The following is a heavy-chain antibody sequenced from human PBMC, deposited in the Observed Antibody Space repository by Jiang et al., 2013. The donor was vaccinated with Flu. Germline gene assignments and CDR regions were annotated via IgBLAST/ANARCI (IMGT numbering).Heavy chain of an antibody. J-gene: IGHJ4*02. CDR1: GFTFSSYG. Sequence: ASGFTFSSYGMHWVRQAPGKGLEWVAVISYDGSNKYYADSVKGRFTISRDNSKNTLYLQMNSLRAEDTAVYYCANLVPNYYGSGSYYRNDYWGQGTLVTVSS. D-gene: IGHD3-10*01. CDR3: ANLVPNYYGSGSYYRNDY. V-gene: IGHV3-30*18. CDR2: ISYDGSNK.